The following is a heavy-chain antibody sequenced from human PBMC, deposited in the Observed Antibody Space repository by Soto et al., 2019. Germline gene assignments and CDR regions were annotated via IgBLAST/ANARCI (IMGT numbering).Heavy chain of an antibody. CDR3: ARVGYSSSWWDYYYYYGMDV. Sequence: LRLSCAASGFTFSSYGMHWVRQAPGKGLEWVAVIWYDGSNKYYADSVKGRFTISRDNSKNMLYLQMNSLRAEDTAVYYCARVGYSSSWWDYYYYYGMDVWGQGTTVTVSS. D-gene: IGHD6-13*01. V-gene: IGHV3-33*01. CDR2: IWYDGSNK. CDR1: GFTFSSYG. J-gene: IGHJ6*02.